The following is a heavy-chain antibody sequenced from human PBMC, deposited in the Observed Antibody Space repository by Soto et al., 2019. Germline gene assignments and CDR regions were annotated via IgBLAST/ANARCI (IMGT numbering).Heavy chain of an antibody. Sequence: GGSLRLSCAASGFTFSNAWMSWVRQAPGKGLEWVGRIKRKNDGGTSDYAAPVKGRFTISRDDSKNTLYLQVNSLKTEDTAVYYCTTNRGEWYYFDYWGQGTLVTVS. J-gene: IGHJ4*02. CDR2: IKRKNDGGTS. V-gene: IGHV3-15*01. D-gene: IGHD3-16*01. CDR3: TTNRGEWYYFDY. CDR1: GFTFSNAW.